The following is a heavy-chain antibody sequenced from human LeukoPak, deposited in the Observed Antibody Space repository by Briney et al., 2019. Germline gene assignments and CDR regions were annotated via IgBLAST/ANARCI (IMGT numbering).Heavy chain of an antibody. V-gene: IGHV4-4*07. J-gene: IGHJ4*02. D-gene: IGHD1-26*01. CDR3: ARENTGSYREFDY. CDR2: IYSGGCT. CDR1: GGSISSYY. Sequence: PSETLSLTCTVSGGSISSYYWSWIRQPAGKGLEWIGRIYSGGCTNYNPSLKSRVTMSVDSSNNQFSLKLSSVTAADTAVFYCARENTGSYREFDYWGQGTLVTVSS.